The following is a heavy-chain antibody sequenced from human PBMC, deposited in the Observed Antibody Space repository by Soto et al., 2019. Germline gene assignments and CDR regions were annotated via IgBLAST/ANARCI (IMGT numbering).Heavy chain of an antibody. CDR1: GFTFSNYW. D-gene: IGHD5-12*01. J-gene: IGHJ5*02. V-gene: IGHV3-74*01. CDR3: ARDGFRGYDTGGWFDP. CDR2: INSDGSST. Sequence: GGSLRLSCAASGFTFSNYWMRWVRQAPGKGLVWVSRINSDGSSTSYADSVKGRFTISRDNARTTLYLQMNSLRPEDTAVYYCARDGFRGYDTGGWFDPWGQGTLVTVSS.